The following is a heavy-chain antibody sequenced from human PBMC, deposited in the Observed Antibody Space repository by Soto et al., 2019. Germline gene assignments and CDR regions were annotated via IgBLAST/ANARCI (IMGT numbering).Heavy chain of an antibody. V-gene: IGHV3-23*01. Sequence: EVQLLESGGGLVQPGGSLRLSCAAAGFSFNNFAMSWVRQTPGKGLEWVSAITDSGRNTYHADSVKGRFTISRDNSKTTLYLQTNTLGADDTAIYFCARGSSSGRPYYFDYWGQGTLVTVSS. CDR2: ITDSGRNT. J-gene: IGHJ4*02. CDR3: ARGSSSGRPYYFDY. D-gene: IGHD2-2*01. CDR1: GFSFNNFA.